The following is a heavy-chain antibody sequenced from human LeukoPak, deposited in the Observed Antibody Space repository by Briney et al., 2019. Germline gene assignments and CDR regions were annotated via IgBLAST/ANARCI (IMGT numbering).Heavy chain of an antibody. CDR3: ARGGIPAYDFWSGYNY. Sequence: GGSLRLSCTASGFTVSSNYMSWVRQAPGKGLEWVSVIYSGGSTYYADSVKDRFTISRDNSKNTLYLQMNRLRAEDTAVYYCARGGIPAYDFWSGYNYWGQGTPVTVSS. CDR2: IYSGGST. J-gene: IGHJ4*02. CDR1: GFTVSSNY. V-gene: IGHV3-53*01. D-gene: IGHD3-3*01.